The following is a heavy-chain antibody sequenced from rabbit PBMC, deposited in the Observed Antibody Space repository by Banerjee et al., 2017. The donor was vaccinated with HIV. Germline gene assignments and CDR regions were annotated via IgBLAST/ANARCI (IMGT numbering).Heavy chain of an antibody. D-gene: IGHD4-2*01. Sequence: QEQLVESGGGLVQPEGSLTLTCTASGFDFSSSYYMCWVRQAPGKGLEWIGCIYTSSVSTYYASWAKGRFTVSKTSSTTVTLQMTSLTAADTATYFCARDYTGSIDRITLHLWGPGTLVTVS. CDR2: IYTSSVST. CDR1: GFDFSSSYY. J-gene: IGHJ4*01. CDR3: ARDYTGSIDRITLHL. V-gene: IGHV1S45*01.